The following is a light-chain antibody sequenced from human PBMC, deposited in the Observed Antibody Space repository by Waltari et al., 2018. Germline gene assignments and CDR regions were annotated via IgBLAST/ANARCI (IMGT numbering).Light chain of an antibody. J-gene: IGKJ1*01. CDR3: MQALQSAWT. CDR2: LGS. Sequence: DIVMTQSPRSLPVSPGEPASISCTSSQSLLHSNGYTYLNWYLQKPGQSPQLLIHLGSNRASGMLDRFSGSGSGTDCTLKISSVEAEDVGVYYCMQALQSAWTFGQGTKVE. V-gene: IGKV2-28*01. CDR1: QSLLHSNGYTY.